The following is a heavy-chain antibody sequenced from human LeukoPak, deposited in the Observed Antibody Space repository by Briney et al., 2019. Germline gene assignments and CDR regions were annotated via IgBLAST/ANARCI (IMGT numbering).Heavy chain of an antibody. CDR2: ISSSGSTI. V-gene: IGHV3-48*03. J-gene: IGHJ6*02. CDR1: GFTFSSYE. CDR3: ARDLIAAATYYYYGMDV. Sequence: GGSLRLSCAASGFTFSSYEMNWVRQAPGKGLEWVSYISSSGSTIYYADSVKGRFTISRDNAKNSLYLQMNSLRAEDTAVYYCARDLIAAATYYYYGMDVWSQGTTVTVSS. D-gene: IGHD6-25*01.